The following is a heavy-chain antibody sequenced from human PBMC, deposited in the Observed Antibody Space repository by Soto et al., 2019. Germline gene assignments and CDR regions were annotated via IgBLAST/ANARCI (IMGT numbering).Heavy chain of an antibody. J-gene: IGHJ4*02. CDR1: GGSFSGYY. V-gene: IGHV4-34*01. Sequence: PSETLSLTCAVYGGSFSGYYGSGIRQPPGKGLEGIGEINHSGSTNYNPSLKSRVTISVDTSKNQFSLKLSSVTAADTAVYYCARVPDTAMEGRGLDYWGQGTLVTVSS. CDR3: ARVPDTAMEGRGLDY. CDR2: INHSGST. D-gene: IGHD5-18*01.